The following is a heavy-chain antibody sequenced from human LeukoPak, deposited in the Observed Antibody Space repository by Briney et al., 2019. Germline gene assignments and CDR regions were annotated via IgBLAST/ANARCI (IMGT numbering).Heavy chain of an antibody. Sequence: ASAWVSCKASGYTFTTYGISWVRQAPGQGLEWLGRISVYNGNTNYAQKLQGRVTMTTDTSTSTAYMELRSLRSDDTAVYYCARMILLLGDVLTVPPRGFDYWGQGNLVSVSS. J-gene: IGHJ4*02. CDR3: ARMILLLGDVLTVPPRGFDY. CDR1: GYTFTTYG. V-gene: IGHV1-18*01. D-gene: IGHD3-9*01. CDR2: ISVYNGNT.